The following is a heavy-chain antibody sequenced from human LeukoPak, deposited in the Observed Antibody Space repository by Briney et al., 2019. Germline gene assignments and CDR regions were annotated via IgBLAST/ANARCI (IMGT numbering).Heavy chain of an antibody. D-gene: IGHD3-3*01. Sequence: GGSLRLSCAASGFTFSDYYMSWIRQAPGKGLEWVSYISSSGSTIYYADSVKGRFTISRDNAKNSLYLQMNSLRAEDTAVYCCARDSNDFWSGHLDYWGQGTLVTVSS. J-gene: IGHJ4*02. CDR1: GFTFSDYY. CDR2: ISSSGSTI. V-gene: IGHV3-11*04. CDR3: ARDSNDFWSGHLDY.